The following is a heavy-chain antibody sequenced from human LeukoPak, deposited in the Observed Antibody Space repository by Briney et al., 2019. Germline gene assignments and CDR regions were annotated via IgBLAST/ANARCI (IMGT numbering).Heavy chain of an antibody. CDR1: GFTFSSYG. CDR2: ISYDGNNK. J-gene: IGHJ4*02. CDR3: AKGVSSWYPPHFDY. D-gene: IGHD6-13*01. V-gene: IGHV3-30*18. Sequence: GGSLRLSCAASGFTFSSYGMHWVRQAPGKGLEWVAVISYDGNNKYYAESVKGRFTISRDNPKNTLYLQMNSLRAEDTAVYYCAKGVSSWYPPHFDYWGQGTLITVSS.